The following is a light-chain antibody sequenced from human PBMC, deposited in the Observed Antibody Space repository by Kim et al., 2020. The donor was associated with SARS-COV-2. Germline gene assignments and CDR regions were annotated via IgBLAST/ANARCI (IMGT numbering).Light chain of an antibody. CDR2: GAS. J-gene: IGKJ5*01. V-gene: IGKV1-17*01. CDR1: QDIRND. CDR3: LQHNTYPNT. Sequence: DIQMTQSPSSLPASVGDRVTITCRASQDIRNDLGWYQQNPGRAHKRLIYGASSLQSGVPSRFSGSGSGTEFTLTISSLQPEDFATYFCLQHNTYPNTFGQGTRLEIK.